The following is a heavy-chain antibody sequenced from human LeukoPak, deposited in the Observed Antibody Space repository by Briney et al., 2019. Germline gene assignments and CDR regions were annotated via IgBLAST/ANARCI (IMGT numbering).Heavy chain of an antibody. CDR1: GFSFSSYE. D-gene: IGHD6-19*01. V-gene: IGHV3-23*01. Sequence: PGGSLRLSCAASGFSFSSYEMNWVRQAPGKGLEWVSVISSSGDTTYYADSVKGRFTISRDNSKNTLYLQMNSLRAEDTAVYYCAKGTSGWYVAPFDYWGQGSLVTVSS. CDR3: AKGTSGWYVAPFDY. CDR2: ISSSGDTT. J-gene: IGHJ4*02.